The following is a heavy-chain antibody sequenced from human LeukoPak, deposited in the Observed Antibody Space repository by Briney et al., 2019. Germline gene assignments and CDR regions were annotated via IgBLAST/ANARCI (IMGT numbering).Heavy chain of an antibody. CDR2: VYTSGTT. V-gene: IGHV4-4*07. CDR1: GGSISGYY. CDR3: ARSTGWSSDLFDY. Sequence: PSETLSLTCTVSGGSISGYYWNWIRQPAGKGLEWIGRVYTSGTTNNSPSLKSRITMSMDTSKNQFSLRLISVTAADTAVYYCARSTGWSSDLFDYWGQGTLVTVSS. J-gene: IGHJ4*02. D-gene: IGHD6-19*01.